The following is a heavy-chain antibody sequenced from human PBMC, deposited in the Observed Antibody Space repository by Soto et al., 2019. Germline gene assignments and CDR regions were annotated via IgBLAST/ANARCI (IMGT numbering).Heavy chain of an antibody. CDR1: GGSVSSGSYY. Sequence: SETLSLTCTVSGGSVSSGSYYWSWIRQPPGKGLEWIGYIYYSGSTNYNPSLKSRVTISVDTSKNQFSLKLSSVTAADTAVYYCARGTRRGYSYGYVDYWGQGTLVTVSS. J-gene: IGHJ4*02. CDR2: IYYSGST. CDR3: ARGTRRGYSYGYVDY. V-gene: IGHV4-61*01. D-gene: IGHD5-18*01.